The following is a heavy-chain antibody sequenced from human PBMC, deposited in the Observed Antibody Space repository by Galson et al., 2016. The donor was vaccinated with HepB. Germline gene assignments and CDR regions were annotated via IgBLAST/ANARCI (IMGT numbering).Heavy chain of an antibody. D-gene: IGHD1-26*01. CDR2: IGGNTGGT. CDR3: AKALPTTMATTRCDY. CDR1: GFTFSSYA. V-gene: IGHV3-23*01. J-gene: IGHJ4*02. Sequence: SLRLSCAVSGFTFSSYAMTWFRQAPGKGLEWVSTIGGNTGGTYYADSVKGRFTISRDNSKNTLSLQMSNLRAEDTAVYYCAKALPTTMATTRCDYWGQGALVTVSS.